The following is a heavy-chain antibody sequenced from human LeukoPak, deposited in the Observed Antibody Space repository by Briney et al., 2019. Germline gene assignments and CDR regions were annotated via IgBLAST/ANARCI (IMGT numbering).Heavy chain of an antibody. CDR1: GFTFSSYA. V-gene: IGHV3-30*04. CDR2: ISYDGSNK. Sequence: GRSLRLSCAASGFTFSSYAMHCVRQAPGKGLEWVAVISYDGSNKYYADSVKGRFTISRDNSKNTLYLQMNSLRAEDTAVYYCARDSFAGGDFWSGHSPFGMDVWGKGTTVTVSS. CDR3: ARDSFAGGDFWSGHSPFGMDV. J-gene: IGHJ6*04. D-gene: IGHD3-3*01.